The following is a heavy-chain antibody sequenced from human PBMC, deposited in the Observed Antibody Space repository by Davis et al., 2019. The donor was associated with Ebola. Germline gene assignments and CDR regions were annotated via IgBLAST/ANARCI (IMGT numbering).Heavy chain of an antibody. J-gene: IGHJ5*02. Sequence: GESLKISCAASGFTFSDYYMSWIRQAPGKGLEWVSYISSSGSTIYYADSVKGRFTISRDNAKNSLYLRMNSLRAEDTAFYHCARVNAVTGYSRFDLWGQGILVTVSS. CDR3: ARVNAVTGYSRFDL. CDR2: ISSSGSTI. D-gene: IGHD3-9*01. CDR1: GFTFSDYY. V-gene: IGHV3-11*01.